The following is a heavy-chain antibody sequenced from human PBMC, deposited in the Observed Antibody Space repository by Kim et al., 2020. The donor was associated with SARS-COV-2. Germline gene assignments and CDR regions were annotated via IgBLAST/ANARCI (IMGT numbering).Heavy chain of an antibody. Sequence: GESLKISCKGSGYRFTNYWIAWVRQMPGKGLEWMGIIYPDDSDIRYRPSFQGQVTISADKSINTAYLQWSSLKASDTAMYYCARFTWGSSGCQFDYWGQGALVTVSS. CDR2: IYPDDSDI. J-gene: IGHJ4*02. CDR1: GYRFTNYW. CDR3: ARFTWGSSGCQFDY. D-gene: IGHD3-22*01. V-gene: IGHV5-51*01.